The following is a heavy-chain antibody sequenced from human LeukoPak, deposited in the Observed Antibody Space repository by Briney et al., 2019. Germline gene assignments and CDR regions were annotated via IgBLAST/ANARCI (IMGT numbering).Heavy chain of an antibody. Sequence: GASVKVSCKASGYTFTSYGIGWVRQAPGQGLEWMGWINPNSGGTNYAQKFQGRVTMTRDTSISTAYMELSRLRSDDAAVYYCARDIVVVVAAHDRFDYWGQGTLVTVSS. CDR1: GYTFTSYG. CDR3: ARDIVVVVAAHDRFDY. CDR2: INPNSGGT. J-gene: IGHJ4*02. V-gene: IGHV1-2*02. D-gene: IGHD2-15*01.